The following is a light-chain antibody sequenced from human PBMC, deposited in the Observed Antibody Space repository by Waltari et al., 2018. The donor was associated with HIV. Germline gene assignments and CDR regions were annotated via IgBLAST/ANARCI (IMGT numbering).Light chain of an antibody. CDR2: WAS. CDR3: QQYYSTPYT. V-gene: IGKV4-1*01. Sequence: DIVMTPSPDSLPVFLGERATINCKSLQSVLYSSNNKNYLAWYQQKAGQPPKLLIYWASTRESGVPDRFSASGSGTDFSLTISSLQAEDVAVYYCQQYYSTPYTFGQGTKLEIK. CDR1: QSVLYSSNNKNY. J-gene: IGKJ2*01.